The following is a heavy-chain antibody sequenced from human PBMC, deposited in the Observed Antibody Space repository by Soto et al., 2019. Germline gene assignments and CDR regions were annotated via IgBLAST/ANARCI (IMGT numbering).Heavy chain of an antibody. CDR1: GGSVSSGSYY. Sequence: QVQLQESGPGLVKPSETLSLTCTVSGGSVSSGSYYWSWIRQPPGKGLEWIGYIYYSRSTNYNPSLKSRVTMSVDTAQNLFSLTLSSVSAVDTAVYYGAGFSCRAAAGQRGNGFDPWGQGTLVTVSS. V-gene: IGHV4-61*03. D-gene: IGHD6-13*01. J-gene: IGHJ5*02. CDR3: AGFSCRAAAGQRGNGFDP. CDR2: IYYSRST.